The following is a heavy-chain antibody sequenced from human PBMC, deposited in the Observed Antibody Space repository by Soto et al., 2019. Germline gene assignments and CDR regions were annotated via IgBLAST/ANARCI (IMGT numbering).Heavy chain of an antibody. CDR3: ARNSYQVAAAGPLDYNWFDP. Sequence: ASVKVSCKASGGTFSSYAISWVRQAPGQGLEWMGGIIPIFGTANYAQKFQGRVTITADESTSTAYMELSSLRSEDTAVYYCARNSYQVAAAGPLDYNWFDPWGQGTLVTVSS. J-gene: IGHJ5*02. D-gene: IGHD6-13*01. V-gene: IGHV1-69*13. CDR2: IIPIFGTA. CDR1: GGTFSSYA.